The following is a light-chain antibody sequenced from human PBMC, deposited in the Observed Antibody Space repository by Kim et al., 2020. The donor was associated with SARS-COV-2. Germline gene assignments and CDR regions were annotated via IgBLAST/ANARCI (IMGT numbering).Light chain of an antibody. CDR1: QGISDW. V-gene: IGKV1-12*01. Sequence: DIQMTQSPSSVSASEGDRVSITCRARQGISDWLAWYQHKPGTVPKLLIYEASTLQSGVPSRFSGSGSGTDFTLTINSLQPEDFATYYCQQGRSFPYTFGQGTKLEIK. CDR3: QQGRSFPYT. J-gene: IGKJ2*01. CDR2: EAS.